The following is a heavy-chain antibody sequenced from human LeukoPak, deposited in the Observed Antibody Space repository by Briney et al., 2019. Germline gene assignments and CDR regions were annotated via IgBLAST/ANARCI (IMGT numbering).Heavy chain of an antibody. CDR2: IYHSGST. CDR1: GYSISSGHY. J-gene: IGHJ3*02. D-gene: IGHD5-12*01. V-gene: IGHV4-38-2*02. Sequence: PSETLSLTCTVSGYSISSGHYWGWIRQPPGKGLEWIGSIYHSGSTYYNPSLKSRVTIAVETSKNQFSLKLSSVTAADKAVYYCARSCRILDIVATIRARLGGNGFDIWGQGTMVTVSS. CDR3: ARSCRILDIVATIRARLGGNGFDI.